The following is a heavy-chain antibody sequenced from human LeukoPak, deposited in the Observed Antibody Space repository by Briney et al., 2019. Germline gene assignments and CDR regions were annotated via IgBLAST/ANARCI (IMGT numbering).Heavy chain of an antibody. CDR1: GFAFSSYS. V-gene: IGHV3-48*01. CDR3: ARGYYDFWSGYYKYYFDY. Sequence: GGSLRLSCAASGFAFSSYSMNWVRQAPGKGLEWVSYISSSSSTIYYADSVKGRFTISRDNAKNSLYLQMNSLRAEDTAAYYCARGYYDFWSGYYKYYFDYWGQGTLVTVSS. CDR2: ISSSSSTI. D-gene: IGHD3-3*01. J-gene: IGHJ4*02.